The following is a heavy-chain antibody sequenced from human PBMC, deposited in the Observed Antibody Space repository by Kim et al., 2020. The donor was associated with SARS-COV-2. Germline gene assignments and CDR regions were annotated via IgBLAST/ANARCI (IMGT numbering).Heavy chain of an antibody. CDR3: AIPLKANMIVDY. V-gene: IGHV5-51*01. J-gene: IGHJ4*02. Sequence: RYSPSFQGQVTISADKSISTAYLQWSSLKASDTAMYYCAIPLKANMIVDYWGQGTLVTVSS. D-gene: IGHD3-22*01.